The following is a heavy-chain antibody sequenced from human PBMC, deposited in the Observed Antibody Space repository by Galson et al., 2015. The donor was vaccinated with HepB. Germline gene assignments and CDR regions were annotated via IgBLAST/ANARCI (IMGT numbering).Heavy chain of an antibody. V-gene: IGHV1-46*01. CDR3: ARDQDWGNLEAFDI. Sequence: SVKVSCKASGYTFTRYDIHWLRQAPGHGLEWVGIINPGAGNTNYAQKFQGRVTMTRDTSATTVYMELSSLRSEDTAVYYCARDQDWGNLEAFDIWGQGTMVSVSS. CDR1: GYTFTRYD. D-gene: IGHD7-27*01. CDR2: INPGAGNT. J-gene: IGHJ3*02.